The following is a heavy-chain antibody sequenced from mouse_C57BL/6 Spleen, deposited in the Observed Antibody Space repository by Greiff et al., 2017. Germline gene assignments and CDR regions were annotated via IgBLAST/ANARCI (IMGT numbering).Heavy chain of an antibody. CDR2: ISGGGGNT. Sequence: EVKLVESGGGLVKPGGSLKLSCAASGFTFSSYTMSWVRQTPEKRLEWVATISGGGGNTYYPDSVKGRFTISRDNAKNTLYLQMSSLRSEDTALYYCARQRPTVVDYYAMDYWGQGTSVTVSS. V-gene: IGHV5-9*01. J-gene: IGHJ4*01. CDR3: ARQRPTVVDYYAMDY. CDR1: GFTFSSYT. D-gene: IGHD1-1*01.